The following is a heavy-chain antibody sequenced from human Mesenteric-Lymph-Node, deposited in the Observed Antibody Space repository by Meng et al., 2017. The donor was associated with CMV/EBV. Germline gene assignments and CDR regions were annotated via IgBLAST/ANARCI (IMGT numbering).Heavy chain of an antibody. J-gene: IGHJ4*02. Sequence: GGSLRLSCAASGFSFSTYSMNWVRQAPGKGPEWVSSISSTTTYISYADSVKGRFTISRDNAKNSLSLQMNSLRAEDTAVYYCARDPLGGGATSVDYWGQGTLVTVSS. CDR3: ARDPLGGGATSVDY. CDR1: GFSFSTYS. D-gene: IGHD4/OR15-4a*01. CDR2: ISSTTTYI. V-gene: IGHV3-21*01.